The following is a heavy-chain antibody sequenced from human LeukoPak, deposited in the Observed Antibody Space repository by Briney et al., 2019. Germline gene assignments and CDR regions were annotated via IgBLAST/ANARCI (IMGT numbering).Heavy chain of an antibody. CDR3: ARASAALFGY. Sequence: SETLSLTCAVYGGSFSGYYWSWIRQPPGKGLEWIGEINHSGSTNYNPSLKSRVTISVDTSKNQFSLKLSSVTAADTAVYYCARASAALFGYWGQGTLVAVPS. CDR1: GGSFSGYY. V-gene: IGHV4-34*01. CDR2: INHSGST. J-gene: IGHJ4*02.